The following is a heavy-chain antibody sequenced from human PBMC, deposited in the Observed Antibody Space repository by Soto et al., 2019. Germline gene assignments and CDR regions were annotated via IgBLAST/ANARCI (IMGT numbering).Heavy chain of an antibody. J-gene: IGHJ4*02. CDR3: AKGAYSSSWTGRTLDY. Sequence: SGESLKISCKGSGYSFSSYAMSWVRQAPGKGLEWVSAISGSGGSTYYADSVKGRFTISRDNSKNTLYLQMNSLRAEDTAVYYCAKGAYSSSWTGRTLDYWGQGTLVTVSS. CDR2: ISGSGGST. D-gene: IGHD6-13*01. CDR1: GYSFSSYA. V-gene: IGHV3-23*01.